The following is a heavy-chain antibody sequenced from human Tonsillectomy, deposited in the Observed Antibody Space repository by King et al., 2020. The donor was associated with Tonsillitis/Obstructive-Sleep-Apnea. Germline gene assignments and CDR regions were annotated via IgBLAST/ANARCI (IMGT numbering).Heavy chain of an antibody. CDR2: IYPGDSDT. CDR1: GYSFTTYW. V-gene: IGHV5-51*01. D-gene: IGHD1-14*01. CDR3: AGQFEEPPDYYYYSMDV. J-gene: IGHJ6*03. Sequence: VQLVESGAEVKKPGESLKISCKGSGYSFTTYWVGWVRQMPGKGLEWMGIIYPGDSDTRYSPSFQGQVTISADKSISTAYLQWSSLKASDTAMYYCAGQFEEPPDYYYYSMDVWGNGTTVTVSS.